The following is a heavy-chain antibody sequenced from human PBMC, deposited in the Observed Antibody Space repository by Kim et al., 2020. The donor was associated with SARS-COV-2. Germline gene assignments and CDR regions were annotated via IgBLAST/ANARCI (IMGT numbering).Heavy chain of an antibody. Sequence: GESLKISCKGSGFTFTSYWIAWVRQMPGKGLEWMGIIYPADSDTRYSPSFQGQVTISADRSMNTAYLQWSRLKASDTAIYYCARHPHPWDAFDIWGQGTLVTVSS. V-gene: IGHV5-51*01. CDR3: ARHPHPWDAFDI. CDR2: IYPADSDT. J-gene: IGHJ3*02. CDR1: GFTFTSYW.